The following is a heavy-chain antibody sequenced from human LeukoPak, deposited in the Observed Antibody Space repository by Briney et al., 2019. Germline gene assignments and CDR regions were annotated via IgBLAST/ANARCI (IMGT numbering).Heavy chain of an antibody. J-gene: IGHJ4*02. CDR2: INHSGST. Sequence: SETLSLTCAVYGESFSGYYWSWIRQPPGKGLEWIGEINHSGSTNYNPSLKSRVTISVDTSKNQFSLKLSSVTAADTAVYYCARGGRWLQPGVYDYWGQGTLVTVSS. D-gene: IGHD5-24*01. V-gene: IGHV4-34*01. CDR1: GESFSGYY. CDR3: ARGGRWLQPGVYDY.